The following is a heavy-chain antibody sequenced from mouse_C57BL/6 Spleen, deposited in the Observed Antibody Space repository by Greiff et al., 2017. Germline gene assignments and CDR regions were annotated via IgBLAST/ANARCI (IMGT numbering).Heavy chain of an antibody. V-gene: IGHV1-72*01. Sequence: VQLQQPGAELVKPGASVKLSCKASGYTFTSYWMHWVKQRPGRGLEWIGRIDPNSGGTTYNEKFKSKATLTVDKPSSTAYMQLSSLTSEDSAVYYCARSLITTVVDWYFDVRGTGTTVTVSS. J-gene: IGHJ1*03. CDR1: GYTFTSYW. CDR3: ARSLITTVVDWYFDV. CDR2: IDPNSGGT. D-gene: IGHD1-1*01.